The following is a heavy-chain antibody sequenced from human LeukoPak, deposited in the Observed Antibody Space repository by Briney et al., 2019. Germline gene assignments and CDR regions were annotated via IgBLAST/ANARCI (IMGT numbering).Heavy chain of an antibody. CDR2: INPKNGGS. D-gene: IGHD3-9*01. CDR1: GYTFTGYY. V-gene: IGHV1-2*02. J-gene: IGHJ4*02. Sequence: ASVKVSCKASGYTFTGYYMHWVRQAPGQGLEWVGWINPKNGGSNYAQKFQGRVTITADKSTSTAYMELSSLRSEDTAVYYCARGTYDILTGYLYWGQGTLVTVSS. CDR3: ARGTYDILTGYLY.